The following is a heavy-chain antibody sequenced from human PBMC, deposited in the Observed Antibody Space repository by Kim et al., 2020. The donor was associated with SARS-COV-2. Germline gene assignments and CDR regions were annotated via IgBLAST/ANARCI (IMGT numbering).Heavy chain of an antibody. Sequence: GGSLRLSCAASGFTFSNYVMAWVRQTPGKGLEWVSAISDSGSSTYYADSVKGRFTISRDNSKNTLYLQMNSLRAEDTALYYCAKGGSSTGWYRFDYWGQGTLVTVSS. CDR1: GFTFSNYV. J-gene: IGHJ4*02. D-gene: IGHD6-19*01. CDR2: ISDSGSST. CDR3: AKGGSSTGWYRFDY. V-gene: IGHV3-23*01.